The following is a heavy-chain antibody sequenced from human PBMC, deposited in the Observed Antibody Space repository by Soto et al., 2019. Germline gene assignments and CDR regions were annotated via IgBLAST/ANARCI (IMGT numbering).Heavy chain of an antibody. CDR2: ISGSGGST. D-gene: IGHD6-19*01. J-gene: IGHJ4*02. Sequence: GESLKISCAASGFTFSSYAMSWVRQAPGKGLEWVSAISGSGGSTYYADSVKGRFTISRDNSKNTLYLQMNSLRAEDTAVYYCATSPAQSGWSFDYWGQGTLVTVSS. CDR3: ATSPAQSGWSFDY. CDR1: GFTFSSYA. V-gene: IGHV3-23*01.